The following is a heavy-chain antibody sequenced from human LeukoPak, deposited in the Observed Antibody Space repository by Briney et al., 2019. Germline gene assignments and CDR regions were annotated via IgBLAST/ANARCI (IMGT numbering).Heavy chain of an antibody. J-gene: IGHJ5*02. D-gene: IGHD2-2*01. CDR1: GGSISSGSYY. Sequence: SETLSLTCTVSGGSISSGSYYWSWIRQPAGKGLEWIGRIYTSGSTNYNPSLKSRVTISVDTSKNQFSLNLSSVTAADTAVYYCARDHRYCSSTSCFRRGYNWFDPWGQGTLVTVSS. V-gene: IGHV4-61*02. CDR3: ARDHRYCSSTSCFRRGYNWFDP. CDR2: IYTSGST.